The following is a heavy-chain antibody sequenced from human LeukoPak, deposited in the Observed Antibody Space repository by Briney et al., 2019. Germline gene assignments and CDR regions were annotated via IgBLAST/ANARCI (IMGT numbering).Heavy chain of an antibody. CDR2: INPNSGGT. D-gene: IGHD3-22*01. CDR1: GYTFTGHY. V-gene: IGHV1-2*06. Sequence: ASVKVSCKASGYTFTGHYMHWVRQAPGQGLDWMGRINPNSGGTNYAQKFQGRVTMTRDTSISTAYMELSRLRSDDTAVYYCARVVYYYDSSGYEHWGQGTLVTVSS. CDR3: ARVVYYYDSSGYEH. J-gene: IGHJ4*02.